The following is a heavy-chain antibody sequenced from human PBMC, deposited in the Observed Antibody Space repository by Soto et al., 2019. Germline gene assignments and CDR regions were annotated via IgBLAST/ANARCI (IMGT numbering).Heavy chain of an antibody. V-gene: IGHV3-48*03. CDR1: GFTFSSYE. CDR3: ARGNYDFWSGYYTRIGYYGMGV. CDR2: ISSSGSTI. Sequence: EVQLVESGGGLVQPGGSLRLSCAASGFTFSSYEMNWVRQAPGKGLEWVSYISSSGSTIYYADFVKGRFTISIDNAKNSLYLQMHSLKAADTAVYYCARGNYDFWSGYYTRIGYYGMGVWGQGTTVTVSS. J-gene: IGHJ6*02. D-gene: IGHD3-3*01.